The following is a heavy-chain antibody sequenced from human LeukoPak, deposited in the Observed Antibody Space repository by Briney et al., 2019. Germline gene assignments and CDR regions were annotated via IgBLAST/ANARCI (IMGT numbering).Heavy chain of an antibody. CDR1: GFTFSSYS. J-gene: IGHJ4*02. D-gene: IGHD6-19*01. CDR3: ARDPYSSGWSTFDY. V-gene: IGHV3-21*01. CDR2: ISSSGSYL. Sequence: GGSLRLSCAASGFTFSSYSMNWVRQAPGKGLEWVSSISSSGSYLYYADSVKGRFTISRDNAKNSLYLQMNSLRAEDTAVYYCARDPYSSGWSTFDYWGQGTLVTVSS.